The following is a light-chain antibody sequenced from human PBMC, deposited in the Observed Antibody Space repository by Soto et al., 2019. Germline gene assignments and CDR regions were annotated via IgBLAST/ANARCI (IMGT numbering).Light chain of an antibody. V-gene: IGKV1-9*01. CDR3: QQYNSYTWT. CDR2: AAS. J-gene: IGKJ1*01. Sequence: FQLTQSPSSLSPSIGESVTITCRASQVISTSLAWYQVKPGKAPKLLIYAASTLESGVPSRFSATVSGTEFTLTISSLQPDDFATYYCQQYNSYTWTFGQGTKVDIK. CDR1: QVISTS.